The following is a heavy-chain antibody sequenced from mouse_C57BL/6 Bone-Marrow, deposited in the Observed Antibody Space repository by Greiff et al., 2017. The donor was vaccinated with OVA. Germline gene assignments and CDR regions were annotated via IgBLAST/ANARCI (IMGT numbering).Heavy chain of an antibody. V-gene: IGHV5-4*01. J-gene: IGHJ2*01. Sequence: EVKLMESGGGLVKPGGSLKLSCAASGFTFSSYAMSWVRQTPEKRLEWVATISDGGSYTYYPDNVKGRFTISRDNAKNNLYLQMSHLKSEDTAMYYCARDSLLITTVVAFDYWGQGTTLTVSS. D-gene: IGHD1-1*01. CDR2: ISDGGSYT. CDR1: GFTFSSYA. CDR3: ARDSLLITTVVAFDY.